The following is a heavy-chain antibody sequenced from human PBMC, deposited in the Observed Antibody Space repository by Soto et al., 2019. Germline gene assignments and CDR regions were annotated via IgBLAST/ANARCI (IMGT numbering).Heavy chain of an antibody. D-gene: IGHD3-22*01. V-gene: IGHV4-59*08. J-gene: IGHJ4*02. CDR3: ARLVDYYDSSGYYYFDY. Sequence: SETLSLTCTVSGGSISSYYWSWIRQPPGKGLEWIGYIYYSGSTNYNPSLKSRVTIKVDTPKNQFSLKLRSVTAADTAVYYCARLVDYYDSSGYYYFDYWGQGTLVTVSS. CDR1: GGSISSYY. CDR2: IYYSGST.